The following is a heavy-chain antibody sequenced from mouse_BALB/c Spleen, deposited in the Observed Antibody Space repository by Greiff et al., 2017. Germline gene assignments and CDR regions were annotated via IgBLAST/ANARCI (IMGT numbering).Heavy chain of an antibody. D-gene: IGHD2-3*01. CDR2: ISSGSSTI. CDR3: ARRGDGYSYAMDY. J-gene: IGHJ4*01. Sequence: EVKLMESGGGLVQPGGSRKLSCAASGFTFSSFGMHWVRQAPEKGLEWVAYISSGSSTIYYADTVKGRFTIYRDNPKNTLFLQMTSLRSEDTAMYYCARRGDGYSYAMDYWGQGTSVTVSS. V-gene: IGHV5-17*02. CDR1: GFTFSSFG.